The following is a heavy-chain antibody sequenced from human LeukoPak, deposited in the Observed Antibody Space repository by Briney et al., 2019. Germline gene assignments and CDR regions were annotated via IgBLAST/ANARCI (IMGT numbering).Heavy chain of an antibody. CDR1: GGSISSGGYY. J-gene: IGHJ1*01. D-gene: IGHD1-7*01. V-gene: IGHV4-30-2*03. Sequence: SQTLSLTCTVSGGSISSGGYYWSWIRQPPGKGLEWIGYIYHSGSTYYNPSLKSRVTISVDTSKNQFSLKLSSVTAADTAVYYCATLYNWNYFESPPLGYFQHWGQGTLVTVSS. CDR3: ATLYNWNYFESPPLGYFQH. CDR2: IYHSGST.